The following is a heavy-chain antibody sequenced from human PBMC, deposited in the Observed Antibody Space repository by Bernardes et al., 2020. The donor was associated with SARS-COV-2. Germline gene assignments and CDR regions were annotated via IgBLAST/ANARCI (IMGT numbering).Heavy chain of an antibody. J-gene: IGHJ4*02. CDR2: ITGSGDNT. CDR3: VKRASIYSFDY. V-gene: IGHV3-23*01. Sequence: GGSLRLSRAATGFTFSNYPMTWVRQSPGKGPEWVSSITGSGDNTYYSDSVKGRFTISRDNSQNTLYLQMQSLRAEDTAVYYCVKRASIYSFDYWGQGTLVTVSS. CDR1: GFTFSNYP.